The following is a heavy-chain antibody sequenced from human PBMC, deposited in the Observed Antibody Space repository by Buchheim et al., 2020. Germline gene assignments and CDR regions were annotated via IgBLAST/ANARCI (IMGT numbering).Heavy chain of an antibody. J-gene: IGHJ4*02. CDR2: IYSGGST. V-gene: IGHV3-66*02. CDR3: AKVEGGYSWIDY. D-gene: IGHD5-18*01. CDR1: GFNVNSNY. Sequence: EVQLVESGGGLVQPGGSLRISCAASGFNVNSNYMTWVRQAPGKGLEWVSVIYSGGSTYYADSVKGRFTISRDNSKNALYLQMNSLRPEDTAVYYCAKVEGGYSWIDYWGQGTL.